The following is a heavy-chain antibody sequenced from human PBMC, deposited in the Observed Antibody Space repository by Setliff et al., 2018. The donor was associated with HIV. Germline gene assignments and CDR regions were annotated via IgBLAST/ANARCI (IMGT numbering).Heavy chain of an antibody. D-gene: IGHD3-10*01. CDR3: ARDRGWLAYC. CDR1: GFTLSNYW. V-gene: IGHV3-7*03. J-gene: IGHJ4*02. CDR2: IKQDGSEK. Sequence: TGGSLRLSCAASGFTLSNYWMSWVRQAPGKGLEWVANIKQDGSEKYYVDSVKGRFTISRDNAKNSLYLQMNSLRVADTAVYFCARDRGWLAYCWGQGTLVTVSS.